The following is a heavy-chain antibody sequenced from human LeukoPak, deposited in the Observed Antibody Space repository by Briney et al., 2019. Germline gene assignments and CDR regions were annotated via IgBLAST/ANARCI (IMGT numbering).Heavy chain of an antibody. J-gene: IGHJ6*02. CDR3: ARSLDV. Sequence: GGSLKLSRTASGFTFNNYWMHWVRQAPGKGLEWVANIKQDGSEIYYVGSVKGRFTISRDNAKNSLYLQMNSLRAEDTAVYYCARSLDVWGQGTTVTVSS. CDR2: IKQDGSEI. V-gene: IGHV3-7*01. CDR1: GFTFNNYW.